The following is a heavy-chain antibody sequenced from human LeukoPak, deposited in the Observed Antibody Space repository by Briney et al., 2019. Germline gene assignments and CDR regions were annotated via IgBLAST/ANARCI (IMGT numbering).Heavy chain of an antibody. CDR3: ARLDYDSNDY. D-gene: IGHD3-22*01. Sequence: PSETLSLTCTVSGGSISSYYWSWIRQPPGKGLEWIGYIYTSGSTNYNPSLKSRVTISVDTSKNQFSLKLSSVTAADTAVYYCARLDYDSNDYWGQGTLVTVSS. CDR1: GGSISSYY. V-gene: IGHV4-4*09. CDR2: IYTSGST. J-gene: IGHJ4*02.